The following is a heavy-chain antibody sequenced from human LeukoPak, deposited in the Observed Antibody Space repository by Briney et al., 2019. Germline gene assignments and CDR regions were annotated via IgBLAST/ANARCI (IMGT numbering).Heavy chain of an antibody. D-gene: IGHD2-2*01. CDR3: AKDRCSSTSCLFRY. Sequence: GGSLRLSCAASGFTFSSYGMHWVRQAPGKGLEWVAFIRYDGSNKYYADSVKGRFTISRDNSKNTLYLQMNSLRAEDTAVYYCAKDRCSSTSCLFRYWGQGTLVTVSS. CDR2: IRYDGSNK. CDR1: GFTFSSYG. V-gene: IGHV3-30*02. J-gene: IGHJ4*02.